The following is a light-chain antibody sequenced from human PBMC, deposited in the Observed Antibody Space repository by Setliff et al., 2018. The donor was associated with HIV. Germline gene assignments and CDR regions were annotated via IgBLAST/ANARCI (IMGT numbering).Light chain of an antibody. V-gene: IGLV1-44*01. J-gene: IGLJ1*01. CDR3: ASWDDSLNGFYV. Sequence: SVLTQPPSASGTPGQRVTISCSGTSSNIGTNTVNWYQQLPGTAPKLLIYRNNQRPSGVPDRFSGSKSGTSASLAISGLQSEDEADYYCASWDDSLNGFYVFGTGTKVTVL. CDR2: RNN. CDR1: SSNIGTNT.